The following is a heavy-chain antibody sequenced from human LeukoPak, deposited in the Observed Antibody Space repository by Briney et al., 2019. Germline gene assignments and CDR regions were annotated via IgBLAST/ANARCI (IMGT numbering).Heavy chain of an antibody. D-gene: IGHD3-10*01. CDR2: IYHSGST. Sequence: SETLSLTCTVSGYSISSGYYWGWIRQPPGKGLEWIGSIYHSGSTYYDPSLKSRVTISVDTSKNQFSLKLSSVTAADTAVYYCARDPSLLWFGEPFDYWGQGTLVTVSS. V-gene: IGHV4-38-2*02. J-gene: IGHJ4*02. CDR1: GYSISSGYY. CDR3: ARDPSLLWFGEPFDY.